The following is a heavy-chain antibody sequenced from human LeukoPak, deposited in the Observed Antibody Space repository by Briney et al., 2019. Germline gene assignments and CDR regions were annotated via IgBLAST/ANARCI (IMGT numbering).Heavy chain of an antibody. V-gene: IGHV4-34*01. CDR3: ARGPAYCSSTSCQKGRLDY. CDR2: INHSGST. D-gene: IGHD2-2*01. Sequence: SETLSLTCAVYGGSFSGYYWSWIRQPPGKGLEWIGEINHSGSTNYNPSLKSRVTISVDTSKNQFSLKLSSVTAADTAVYYCARGPAYCSSTSCQKGRLDYWGQETLVTVSS. CDR1: GGSFSGYY. J-gene: IGHJ4*02.